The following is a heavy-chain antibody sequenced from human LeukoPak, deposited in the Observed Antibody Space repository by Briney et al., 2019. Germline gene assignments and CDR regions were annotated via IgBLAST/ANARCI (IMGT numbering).Heavy chain of an antibody. D-gene: IGHD4-11*01. CDR3: VRDFSNYVAFFDS. V-gene: IGHV3-30*02. CDR1: GFTFRNHG. Sequence: GSLILSCSTSGFTFRNHGMHWVRQAPGKGLEWVAFIRYDERQEFYADSVKGRFTISRDNSKSTLYLQMGSLRTEDTAVYYCVRDFSNYVAFFDSWGQGVLVIVSS. CDR2: IRYDERQE. J-gene: IGHJ4*02.